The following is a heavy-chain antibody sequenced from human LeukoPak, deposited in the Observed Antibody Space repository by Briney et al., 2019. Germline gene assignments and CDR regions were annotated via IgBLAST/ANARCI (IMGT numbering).Heavy chain of an antibody. CDR2: IDHSESA. V-gene: IGHV4-34*01. D-gene: IGHD6-19*01. J-gene: IGHJ4*02. Sequence: SETLSLTCSVYGGSFSGYYWTWIRQPPGKGLEWIGEIDHSESANHSPSLKSRLTMSVDTSKSQYSLRLNSVTAADTATYYCARRYSSGFYYFDYWGQGALVTVSS. CDR3: ARRYSSGFYYFDY. CDR1: GGSFSGYY.